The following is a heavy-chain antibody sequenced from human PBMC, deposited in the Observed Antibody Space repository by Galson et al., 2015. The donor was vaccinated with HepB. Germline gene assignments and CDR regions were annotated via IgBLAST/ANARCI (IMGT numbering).Heavy chain of an antibody. CDR3: ARVRYGGNSGAIGAFDI. D-gene: IGHD4-23*01. CDR2: INPSGGSA. J-gene: IGHJ3*02. V-gene: IGHV1-46*01. CDR1: GYTFTSYY. Sequence: SVKVSCKASGYTFTSYYLHWVRQAPGQGLEWMGVINPSGGSAYYAHKFQGRVTMTTDTSATTVYVELRSLTSEDTADYYCARVRYGGNSGAIGAFDIWGQGTMVTVSS.